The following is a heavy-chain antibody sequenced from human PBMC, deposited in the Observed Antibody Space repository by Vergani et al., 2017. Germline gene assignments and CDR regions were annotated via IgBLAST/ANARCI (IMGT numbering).Heavy chain of an antibody. CDR1: GFTFSSYG. Sequence: QVQLVESGGGVVQPGGSLRLSCAASGFTFSSYGMHWVRQAPGKGLEWVAFIRYDGSNKYYADSVKGRFTISRDNSKNTLYLQMNSLRDEDTAVYYCAKDPSQRRGYSGYDSSLYWGQGTLVTVSS. D-gene: IGHD5-12*01. CDR2: IRYDGSNK. V-gene: IGHV3-30*02. J-gene: IGHJ4*02. CDR3: AKDPSQRRGYSGYDSSLY.